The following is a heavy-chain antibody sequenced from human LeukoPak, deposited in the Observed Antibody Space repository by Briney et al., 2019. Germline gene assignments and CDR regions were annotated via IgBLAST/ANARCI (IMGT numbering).Heavy chain of an antibody. V-gene: IGHV3-21*01. CDR1: GFTFSSYS. CDR2: ISSSSSYM. J-gene: IGHJ4*02. D-gene: IGHD5-12*01. CDR3: ARDHGDSGYDFDY. Sequence: GGSLRLPCAASGFTFSSYSMNWVRQAPGKGLEWVSSISSSSSYMYYADSVKGRFTISRDNAKNSLYLQMNSLRAEDTAVYYCARDHGDSGYDFDYWGQGTLVTVSS.